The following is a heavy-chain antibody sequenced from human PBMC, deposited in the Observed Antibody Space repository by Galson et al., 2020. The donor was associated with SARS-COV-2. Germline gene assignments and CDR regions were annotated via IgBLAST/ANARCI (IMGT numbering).Heavy chain of an antibody. J-gene: IGHJ4*02. CDR3: ARAPGYYDILTGYYLPDY. D-gene: IGHD3-9*01. V-gene: IGHV1-3*01. CDR2: INAGIGNT. Sequence: ASVKVSWKASGYTFISHAIHWVRQAPGQRLEWMGWINAGIGNTKYSQNFQGRVTITRDTSASTVYMELSSLRSEDTAVYYCARAPGYYDILTGYYLPDYWGQGTLVTVSS. CDR1: GYTFISHA.